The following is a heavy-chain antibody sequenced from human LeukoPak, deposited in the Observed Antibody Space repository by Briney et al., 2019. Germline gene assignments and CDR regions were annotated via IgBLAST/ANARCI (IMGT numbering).Heavy chain of an antibody. CDR1: GYTFTAYY. Sequence: GSVKVSCKASGYTFTAYYMHWVRQAPGQGLEWMGWIHPKSGGTNYAQKFQGRVTMTRDTSISTAYMEVSSLRSDDTAVYYCARDGSSWSRDWFDPWGQGTLVTVSS. CDR3: ARDGSSWSRDWFDP. V-gene: IGHV1-2*02. J-gene: IGHJ5*02. D-gene: IGHD6-13*01. CDR2: IHPKSGGT.